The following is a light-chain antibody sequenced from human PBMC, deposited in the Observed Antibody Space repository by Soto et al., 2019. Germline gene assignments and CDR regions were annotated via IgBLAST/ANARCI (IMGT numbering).Light chain of an antibody. CDR3: QQRSNWAYT. Sequence: EIVLTQSPATLSLSPGERATISCRASQSVSSYLAWYQHKPGQAPRLLISDASNRATGIPARFSGSGSGTDFTLSISSLEPEDFAVYYCQQRSNWAYTFGQGTKLEI. CDR2: DAS. CDR1: QSVSSY. V-gene: IGKV3-11*01. J-gene: IGKJ2*01.